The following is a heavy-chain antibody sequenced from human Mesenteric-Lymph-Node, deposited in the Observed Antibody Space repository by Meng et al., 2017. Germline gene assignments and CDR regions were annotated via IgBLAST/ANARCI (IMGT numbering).Heavy chain of an antibody. CDR3: ARVEVDTAMDSYYYYYGMDV. J-gene: IGHJ6*02. Sequence: GGSLRLSCAASGFTFSSYAMSWVRQAPGKGLEWVSAISGSGGSTYYADSVKGRFTISRDNSKNTLYLQMNSLRAEDTAVYYCARVEVDTAMDSYYYYYGMDVWGQGTTVTVSS. CDR1: GFTFSSYA. CDR2: ISGSGGST. V-gene: IGHV3-23*01. D-gene: IGHD5-18*01.